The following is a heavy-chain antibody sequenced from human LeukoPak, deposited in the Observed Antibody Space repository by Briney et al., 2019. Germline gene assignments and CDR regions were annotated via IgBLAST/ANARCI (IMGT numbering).Heavy chain of an antibody. CDR2: ISAYNGNT. Sequence: ASVKVSCKASGGTFSSYGISWVRQAPGQGLEWVGWISAYNGNTNYAQKLQGRVTMTTDTSTSTAYMELRSLRADDTAVYYCARDEPNNGYCSSTSCYGGAFDIWGQGTMVTVSS. CDR3: ARDEPNNGYCSSTSCYGGAFDI. J-gene: IGHJ3*02. CDR1: GGTFSSYG. V-gene: IGHV1-18*01. D-gene: IGHD2-2*01.